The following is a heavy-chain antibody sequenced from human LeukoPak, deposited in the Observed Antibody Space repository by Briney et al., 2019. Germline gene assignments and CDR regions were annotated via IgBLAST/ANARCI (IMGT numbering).Heavy chain of an antibody. D-gene: IGHD5-18*01. CDR3: AKAGYSYGPYSYYFDY. CDR2: ISWNRGSI. Sequence: GRSLRLSCAASGFTFDDYAMHWVRHAPGKGLEWVSGISWNRGSIGYADSVKGRFTISRDNAKNSLYLQMNSLRAEDMALYYCAKAGYSYGPYSYYFDYWGQGTLVTVSS. V-gene: IGHV3-9*03. CDR1: GFTFDDYA. J-gene: IGHJ4*02.